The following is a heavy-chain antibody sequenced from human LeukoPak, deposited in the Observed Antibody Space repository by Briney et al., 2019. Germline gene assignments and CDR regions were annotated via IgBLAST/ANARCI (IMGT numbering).Heavy chain of an antibody. CDR1: GGSISSGGYS. J-gene: IGHJ6*02. Sequence: PSETLSLTCAVSGGSISSGGYSWSWIRQPPGKGLEWIGYIYHSGSTYYNPSLKSRVTISVDRSKNQFSLKLSSVTAADTAVYYCAREGGYYGSGSPRGMDVWGQGTTVTVPS. CDR3: AREGGYYGSGSPRGMDV. D-gene: IGHD3-10*01. CDR2: IYHSGST. V-gene: IGHV4-30-2*01.